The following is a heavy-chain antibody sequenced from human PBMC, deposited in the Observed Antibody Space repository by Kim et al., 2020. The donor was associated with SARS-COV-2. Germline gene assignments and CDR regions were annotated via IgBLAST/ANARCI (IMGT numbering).Heavy chain of an antibody. CDR2: INHSGST. CDR3: ARALGGSGAYDY. Sequence: SETLSLTCAVYGGSFSGHYWSWIRQPPGKGLEWIGEINHSGSTNYNPSLKSRVTISVDTSKNQFSLKLSSVTAADTAVYYCARALGGSGAYDYWGQGTLVTVSS. CDR1: GGSFSGHY. D-gene: IGHD3-10*01. J-gene: IGHJ4*02. V-gene: IGHV4-34*01.